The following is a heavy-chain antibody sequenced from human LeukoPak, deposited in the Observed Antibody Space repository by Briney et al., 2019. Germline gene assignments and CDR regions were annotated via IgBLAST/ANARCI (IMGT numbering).Heavy chain of an antibody. CDR1: GGSISSSY. J-gene: IGHJ4*02. Sequence: SETLSLTCTVSGGSISSSYWNWIRQPPGKGLEWIAYIYYSESPNYNPSLKSRVTISVDTSKNHFSLKLSSVTAADTAVYYCASGTWGSSGYPRGGFDYWGQGTLVTVSS. CDR3: ASGTWGSSGYPRGGFDY. V-gene: IGHV4-59*08. D-gene: IGHD3-22*01. CDR2: IYYSESP.